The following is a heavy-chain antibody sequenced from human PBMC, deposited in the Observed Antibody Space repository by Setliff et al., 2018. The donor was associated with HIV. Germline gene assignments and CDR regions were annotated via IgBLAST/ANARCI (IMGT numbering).Heavy chain of an antibody. J-gene: IGHJ4*02. D-gene: IGHD3-10*01. CDR1: GGSFRSSRYY. CDR3: ARPALGIGGGSRFDN. CDR2: IHYGRFF. Sequence: SETLSLTCTVSGGSFRSSRYYWGWIRQPPGKGLEWIGNIHYGRFFWYSPSLKSRVTISVDTSKNQFSLKLSSVTAADTAVYYCARPALGIGGGSRFDNWGQGTRVTVSS. V-gene: IGHV4-39*01.